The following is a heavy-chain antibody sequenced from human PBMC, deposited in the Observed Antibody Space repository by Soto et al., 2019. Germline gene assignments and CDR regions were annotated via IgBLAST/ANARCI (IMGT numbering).Heavy chain of an antibody. D-gene: IGHD3-22*01. CDR2: ISYDGSNK. CDR1: GFTFSSYG. CDR3: ARTENGGCCYYVNYGVDG. Sequence: PGGSLRLSCAASGFTFSSYGMHWVRQAPGKGLEWVAVISYDGSNKYYADSVKGRFTISRDNSKNTLYLQMNSLRAEDTAVYYCARTENGGCCYYVNYGVDGCGPGSPATVPS. V-gene: IGHV3-30*03. J-gene: IGHJ6*02.